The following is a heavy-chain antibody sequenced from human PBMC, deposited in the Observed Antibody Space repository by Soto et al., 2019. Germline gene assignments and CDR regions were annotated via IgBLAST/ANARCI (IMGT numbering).Heavy chain of an antibody. CDR2: IYHSGSI. CDR1: GGSISSGGYS. J-gene: IGHJ4*02. CDR3: ARLIGTSWLDY. V-gene: IGHV4-30-2*05. D-gene: IGHD6-13*01. Sequence: PSETLSLTCAVSGGSISSGGYSWSWIRQPPGKGLEGIGYIYHSGSIYYNPSLKSRITINPDTSKNQVSLQLNSVTPEDTAVYYCARLIGTSWLDYWGQGILVTVSS.